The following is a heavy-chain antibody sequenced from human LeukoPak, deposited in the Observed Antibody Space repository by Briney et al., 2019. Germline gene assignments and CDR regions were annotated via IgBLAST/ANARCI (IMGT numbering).Heavy chain of an antibody. CDR2: IGTAGDT. Sequence: GGSLRLSCAASGFTFSSYDMHWVRQATGKGLEWVSAIGTAGDTYYPGSVKGRFTISRENAKNSLYLQMNSLRAGDTAVHYCAREEPPSSTSYYYGMDVWGQGTTVTVSS. V-gene: IGHV3-13*01. J-gene: IGHJ6*02. D-gene: IGHD2-2*01. CDR1: GFTFSSYD. CDR3: AREEPPSSTSYYYGMDV.